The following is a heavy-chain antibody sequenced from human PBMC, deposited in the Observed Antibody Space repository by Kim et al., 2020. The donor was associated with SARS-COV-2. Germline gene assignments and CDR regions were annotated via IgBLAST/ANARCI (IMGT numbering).Heavy chain of an antibody. J-gene: IGHJ4*02. Sequence: KCDVDSVRGRFTSARDTAKNSLYLQMNSLRDEDSAVYYCARGSPTPGVDFWGQGTLVTVSS. CDR3: ARGSPTPGVDF. V-gene: IGHV3-7*04. CDR2: K. D-gene: IGHD2-2*01.